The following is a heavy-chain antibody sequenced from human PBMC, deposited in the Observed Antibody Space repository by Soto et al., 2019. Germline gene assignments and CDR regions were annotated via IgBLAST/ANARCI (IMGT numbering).Heavy chain of an antibody. J-gene: IGHJ4*02. CDR3: ARGLRSVLDY. Sequence: GGSLRLSCVASGFTFRNFGMHWGRQAPGKGLEWVAVISNDENIKQYADSVRGRFAIARDNSKNTLYLQVTSLRAEDTAIYYCARGLRSVLDYWGQGALVTVSS. CDR1: GFTFRNFG. CDR2: ISNDENIK. V-gene: IGHV3-33*01. D-gene: IGHD6-6*01.